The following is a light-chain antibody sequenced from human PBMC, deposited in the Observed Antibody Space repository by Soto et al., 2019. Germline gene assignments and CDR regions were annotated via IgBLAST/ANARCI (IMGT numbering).Light chain of an antibody. J-gene: IGLJ3*02. V-gene: IGLV2-23*02. Sequence: QSALTQPASVSGSPGQPITISCTGTSSDVGLYNLVSWYQQLPGKAPKLIIYEVNERPSGISDRFSGSKSGNTASLTISGLQDEDEADYYCCSYVGSSILMFGGGTKVTV. CDR3: CSYVGSSILM. CDR1: SSDVGLYNL. CDR2: EVN.